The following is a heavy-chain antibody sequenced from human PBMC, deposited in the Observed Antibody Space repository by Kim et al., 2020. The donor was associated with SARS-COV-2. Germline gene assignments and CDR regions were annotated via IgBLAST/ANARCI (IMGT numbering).Heavy chain of an antibody. J-gene: IGHJ4*01. CDR1: GDSVSSNSYY. V-gene: IGHV4-61*01. CDR2: IYHNGRT. Sequence: SETLSLTWTVSGDSVSSNSYYWSWIRQPPGKGLEWIGYIYHNGRTNYNPSLKSRVTVSVDTSKNQFSLRLRSVTAADTAVYYCARVGLYSGSYYFDFWG. CDR3: ARVGLYSGSYYFDF. D-gene: IGHD1-26*01.